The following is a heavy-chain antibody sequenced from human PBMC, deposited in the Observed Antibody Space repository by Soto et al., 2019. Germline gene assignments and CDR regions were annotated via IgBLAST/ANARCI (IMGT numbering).Heavy chain of an antibody. Sequence: ASVKVSCKVSGYTLSELSMHWVRQAPGKGLEWVGGFDPGTGETIYAQKFQGRVTMSEDAFTDTAYMEVSSLTSEDTAVYYCATDASFPYKGPFDYWGQGTLVTVSS. J-gene: IGHJ4*01. CDR3: ATDASFPYKGPFDY. CDR1: GYTLSELS. D-gene: IGHD1-20*01. V-gene: IGHV1-24*01. CDR2: FDPGTGET.